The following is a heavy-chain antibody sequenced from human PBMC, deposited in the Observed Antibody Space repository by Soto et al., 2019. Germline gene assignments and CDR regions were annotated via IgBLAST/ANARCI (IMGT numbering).Heavy chain of an antibody. D-gene: IGHD3-9*01. J-gene: IGHJ4*02. CDR3: ARALRSTGYYYFDY. CDR2: INSDETST. CDR1: GFTFSSHW. Sequence: GGSLRLSCAASGFTFSSHWMHWVRQAPGKGLVWVSRINSDETSTSYADSVKGRFTISRDNAKNTLYLQMNSLRIEDTAVYYCARALRSTGYYYFDYWGQGTLVTVSS. V-gene: IGHV3-74*01.